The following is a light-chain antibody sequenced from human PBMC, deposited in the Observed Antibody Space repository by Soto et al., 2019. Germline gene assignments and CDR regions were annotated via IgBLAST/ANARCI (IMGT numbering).Light chain of an antibody. CDR1: SSDVGGYNF. CDR3: SSYTSRDTRV. CDR2: EVT. J-gene: IGLJ1*01. V-gene: IGLV2-14*01. Sequence: QSALTQPASMSGSPGQSITISCTGTSSDVGGYNFVSWYQQHPDKAPKLMLYEVTKRPSGVSDRFSGSKSGNTASLTISGLQTEDEADYDCSSYTSRDTRVFGTGTKLTVL.